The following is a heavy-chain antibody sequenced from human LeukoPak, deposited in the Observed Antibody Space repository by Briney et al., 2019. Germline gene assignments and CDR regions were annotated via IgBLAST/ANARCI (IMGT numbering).Heavy chain of an antibody. CDR3: ARENEDCSSTSCYSFDP. D-gene: IGHD2-2*01. Sequence: GASVKVSCKASGYTFTSYGISWVRQAPGQGLEWMGWISAYNGNTNYAQKLQGRVTMTTDTSTSTAYVELRSQRSDDTAVYYCARENEDCSSTSCYSFDPWGQGTLVTVSS. CDR2: ISAYNGNT. V-gene: IGHV1-18*01. CDR1: GYTFTSYG. J-gene: IGHJ5*02.